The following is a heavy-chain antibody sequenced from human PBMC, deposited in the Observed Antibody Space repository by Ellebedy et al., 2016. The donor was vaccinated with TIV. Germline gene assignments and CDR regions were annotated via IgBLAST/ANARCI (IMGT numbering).Heavy chain of an antibody. CDR2: INHSGRT. V-gene: IGHV4-34*01. CDR1: GGSFSGYY. J-gene: IGHJ6*03. Sequence: SETLSLXXAVYGGSFSGYYWSWIRQPPGKGLEWIGEINHSGRTNYNPSLKSRVTISVDTSKNQFSLKLTSVTAADTAVYYCARKPRRIYYYYMDVWGKGTTVTVSS. D-gene: IGHD1-1*01. CDR3: ARKPRRIYYYYMDV.